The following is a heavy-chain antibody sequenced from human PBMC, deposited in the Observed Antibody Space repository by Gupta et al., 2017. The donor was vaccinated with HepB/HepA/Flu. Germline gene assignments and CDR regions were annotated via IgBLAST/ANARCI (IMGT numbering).Heavy chain of an antibody. CDR2: LNPHSGGT. J-gene: IGHJ4*02. D-gene: IGHD4-11*01. CDR1: GYTFNGHY. V-gene: IGHV1-2*02. CDR3: ARSQGYSTYSPFDY. Sequence: QVQLVQSGAEVEKPGDSVKVSCKTSGYTFNGHYMHWVRQAPGQGLEWVGWLNPHSGGTNYAQKFRGRVTITRDTSIRTAYLELSSLRSDDTAVYYCARSQGYSTYSPFDYWGQGTLVTVSS.